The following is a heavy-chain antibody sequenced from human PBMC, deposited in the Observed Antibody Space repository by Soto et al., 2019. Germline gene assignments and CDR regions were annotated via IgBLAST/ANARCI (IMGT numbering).Heavy chain of an antibody. D-gene: IGHD5-18*01. CDR3: ARSGYSYGPNPLLY. Sequence: PSETLSLTCTVSGGSISSGGYYWSWIRQHPGKGLEWIGYIYYSGSTYYNPSLKSRVTTSVDTSKNQFSLKLSSVTAADTAVYYCARSGYSYGPNPLLYWGQGTLVTVSS. J-gene: IGHJ4*02. V-gene: IGHV4-31*03. CDR2: IYYSGST. CDR1: GGSISSGGYY.